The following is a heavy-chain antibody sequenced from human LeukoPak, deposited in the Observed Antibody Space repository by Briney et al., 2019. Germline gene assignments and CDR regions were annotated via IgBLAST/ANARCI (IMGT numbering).Heavy chain of an antibody. CDR1: GFTFDDYA. CDR3: AKDTAVSAVDVALDY. V-gene: IGHV3-43*02. J-gene: IGHJ4*02. Sequence: PGGSLRLSCAASGFTFDDYAMHWVRQAPGKGLEWVSLISADGSATYYARSVKGRFTISRDNSKNSLYLQVNSLRSEGTALYYCAKDTAVSAVDVALDYWGQGTLLTVS. CDR2: ISADGSAT. D-gene: IGHD6-19*01.